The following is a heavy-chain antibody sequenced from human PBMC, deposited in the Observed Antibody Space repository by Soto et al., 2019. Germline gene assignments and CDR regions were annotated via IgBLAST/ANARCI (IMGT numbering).Heavy chain of an antibody. V-gene: IGHV1-3*01. Sequence: AAVKVSCKASGYTFTRYAMHCVGQSPGQRLEWMGWINAGNGNTKYSQKFQGRVTITRDTSASTAYMELSSLRSEDTAVYYCARVGLVVPFDYWGQGTLVTVSS. D-gene: IGHD2-15*01. CDR3: ARVGLVVPFDY. CDR2: INAGNGNT. J-gene: IGHJ4*02. CDR1: GYTFTRYA.